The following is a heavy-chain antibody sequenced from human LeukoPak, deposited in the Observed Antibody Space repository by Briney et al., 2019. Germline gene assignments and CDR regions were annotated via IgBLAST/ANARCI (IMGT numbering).Heavy chain of an antibody. CDR2: IYYSGST. V-gene: IGHV4-59*02. CDR3: ARLSSSGRDY. D-gene: IGHD6-6*01. J-gene: IGHJ4*02. Sequence: SETLSLTCAVSGGSVSNFYWSWIRQRLGKGLEWIGYIYYSGSTNYNPSLKSRVTISIDASKNQFSLKLTSVTDAGTAVYYCARLSSSGRDYWGQGTLVTVSS. CDR1: GGSVSNFY.